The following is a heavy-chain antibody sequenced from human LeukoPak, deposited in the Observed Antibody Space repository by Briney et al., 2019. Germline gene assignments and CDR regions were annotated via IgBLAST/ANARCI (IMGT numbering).Heavy chain of an antibody. V-gene: IGHV3-21*01. CDR3: ARTYDSGNYYDY. CDR2: ISSSSSFI. Sequence: PGGSLRLSCVASGFSVSSNYMSWVRQAPGKGLEWVSSISSSSSFIYYADSVKGRFTISRDNAKKSLYLQMNSLRAEDTAVYFCARTYDSGNYYDYWGQGTLVTVSS. CDR1: GFSVSSNY. J-gene: IGHJ4*02. D-gene: IGHD3-10*01.